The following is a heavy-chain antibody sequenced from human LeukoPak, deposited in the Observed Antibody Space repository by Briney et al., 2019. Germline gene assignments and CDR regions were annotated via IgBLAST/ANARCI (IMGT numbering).Heavy chain of an antibody. D-gene: IGHD5-18*01. J-gene: IGHJ6*03. CDR3: ARDRSTAMVNSYMDV. CDR2: IIPIFGTA. Sequence: SVNVSRKASGGTFSRYAIRWGRGSPGQGLVWMGGIIPIFGTANYAQKFQGRVTITTDESTSTAYMELSSLRSEDTAVYYCARDRSTAMVNSYMDVWGKGTTVTVSS. V-gene: IGHV1-69*05. CDR1: GGTFSRYA.